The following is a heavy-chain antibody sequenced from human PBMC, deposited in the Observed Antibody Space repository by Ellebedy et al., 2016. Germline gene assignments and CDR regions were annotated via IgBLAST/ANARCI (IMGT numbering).Heavy chain of an antibody. D-gene: IGHD3-16*01. Sequence: GESLKISCATSGFTFSSYWMSWVRQAPGKGLQWVANIKQDGSEQNYVESVRGRFTISRDNAKNSLYLQMHSLSAEDSGLYYCARDPAWSYYDVSGSPPDYWGQGTLVTVAS. J-gene: IGHJ4*02. V-gene: IGHV3-7*01. CDR3: ARDPAWSYYDVSGSPPDY. CDR2: IKQDGSEQ. CDR1: GFTFSSYW.